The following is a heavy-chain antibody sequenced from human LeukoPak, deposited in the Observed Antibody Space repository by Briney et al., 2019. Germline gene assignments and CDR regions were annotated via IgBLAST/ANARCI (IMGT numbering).Heavy chain of an antibody. CDR1: GGSISSYY. J-gene: IGHJ6*03. Sequence: SETLSLTCTVSGGSISSYYWSWIRQPAGKGLEWIGRIYTSGSTNYNPSLKSRVTMSVDTSKNQFSLKLSSVTAADTAVYYCARGRYYGSGRGYYYMDVWGKGTSVTVSS. CDR2: IYTSGST. V-gene: IGHV4-4*07. D-gene: IGHD3-10*01. CDR3: ARGRYYGSGRGYYYMDV.